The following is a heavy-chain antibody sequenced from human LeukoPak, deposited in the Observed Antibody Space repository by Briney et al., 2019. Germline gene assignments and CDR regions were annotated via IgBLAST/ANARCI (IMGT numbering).Heavy chain of an antibody. Sequence: SETLSLTCTFSGGSISSSSYYWGWIRQPPGKGLEWIGSIYYSGSTYYNPSLKSRVTISVDTSKNQFSLKLSSVTAADTAVYYRARHDPGPKYYFDYWGQGTLVTVSS. V-gene: IGHV4-39*01. CDR1: GGSISSSSYY. J-gene: IGHJ4*02. CDR2: IYYSGST. CDR3: ARHDPGPKYYFDY.